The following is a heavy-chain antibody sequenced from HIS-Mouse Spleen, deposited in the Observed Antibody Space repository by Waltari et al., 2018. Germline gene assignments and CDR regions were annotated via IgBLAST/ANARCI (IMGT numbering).Heavy chain of an antibody. D-gene: IGHD6-13*01. CDR1: CGSISRSSSY. CDR2: IYYSGST. Sequence: QLQLQESGPGLVKPSETLSLTCTASCGSISRSSSYWGCIRQPPGKGLEWIGSIYYSGSTYYNPSLKSRVTISVDTSKNQFSLKLSSVTAADTAVYYCAREIPYSSSWYDWYFDLWGRGTLVTVSS. J-gene: IGHJ2*01. CDR3: AREIPYSSSWYDWYFDL. V-gene: IGHV4-39*07.